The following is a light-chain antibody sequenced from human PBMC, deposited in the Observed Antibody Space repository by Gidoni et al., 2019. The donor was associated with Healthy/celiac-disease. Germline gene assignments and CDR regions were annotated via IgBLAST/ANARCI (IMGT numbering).Light chain of an antibody. Sequence: DIQMTQSPSTLSASVGDRVTITCRASQSISSWLDWYQQKPGKAPKLLIYDAYSLESGVPSRFSGSGSGTEFTLTISSLQPDDFATYYCQQYNSFLLTFGGGTKVEIK. CDR3: QQYNSFLLT. V-gene: IGKV1-5*01. CDR2: DAY. J-gene: IGKJ4*01. CDR1: QSISSW.